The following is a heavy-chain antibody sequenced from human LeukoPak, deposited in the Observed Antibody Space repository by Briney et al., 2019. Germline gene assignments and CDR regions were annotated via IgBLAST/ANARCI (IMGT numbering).Heavy chain of an antibody. CDR3: ARVAWELIFDY. V-gene: IGHV4-61*02. Sequence: PSETLSLTCTVSGGSISSGSYYWNWLRQPAGGGLEWIGRIYTSGSTSGSTNYNPSLKSRVTISLDTSKNQFSLKLSSLTAADTAVYYCARVAWELIFDYWGQGTLVTVSS. D-gene: IGHD1-26*01. CDR2: IYTSGSTSGST. CDR1: GGSISSGSYY. J-gene: IGHJ4*02.